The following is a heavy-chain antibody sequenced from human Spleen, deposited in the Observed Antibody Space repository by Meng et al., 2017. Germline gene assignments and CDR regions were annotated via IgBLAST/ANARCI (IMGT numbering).Heavy chain of an antibody. J-gene: IGHJ4*02. CDR2: INPSGGST. CDR3: ARYDYGDYSNY. Sequence: ASVKVSCKASGYTFTGYYIHWVRQAPGQGLEWMGIINPSGGSTSYAQKFQGRVTMTRDTSTSTVYMELSSLRSEDTAVYYCARYDYGDYSNYWGQGTLVTVSS. D-gene: IGHD4-17*01. CDR1: GYTFTGYY. V-gene: IGHV1-46*01.